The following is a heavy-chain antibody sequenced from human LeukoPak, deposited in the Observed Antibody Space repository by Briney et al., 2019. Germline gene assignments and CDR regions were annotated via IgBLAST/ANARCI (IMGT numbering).Heavy chain of an antibody. V-gene: IGHV3-53*01. J-gene: IGHJ6*02. CDR3: AREQTMDV. Sequence: PGGSLRLSCAASGFTFSSYAMSWVRQAPGKGLEWVSVIYSDGSTYYADSVKGRFTLSRDNSKNTLYLQMNSLRVEDTAVYYCAREQTMDVWGQGTTVTVSS. CDR2: IYSDGST. CDR1: GFTFSSYA.